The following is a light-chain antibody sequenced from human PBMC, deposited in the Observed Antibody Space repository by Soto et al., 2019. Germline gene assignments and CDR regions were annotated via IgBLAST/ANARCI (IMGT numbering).Light chain of an antibody. Sequence: QCALTQPASVSGSPGQPITLSCTGISRDVGYYNYVSWYQQHPGKAPKLMIYEVSNRPSGVSNRFSGSKSGITASLTISGLQAEDEGEYFCSSYTSSSTYVFGTGTKVTVL. CDR3: SSYTSSSTYV. V-gene: IGLV2-14*01. J-gene: IGLJ1*01. CDR1: SRDVGYYNY. CDR2: EVS.